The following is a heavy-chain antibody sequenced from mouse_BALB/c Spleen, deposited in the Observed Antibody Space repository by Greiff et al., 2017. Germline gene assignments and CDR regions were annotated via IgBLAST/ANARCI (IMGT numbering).Heavy chain of an antibody. J-gene: IGHJ2*01. CDR2: IDPETGGT. Sequence: QVQLKESGAELVRPGASVTLSCKASGYTFTDYEMHWVKQTPVHGLEWIGAIDPETGGTAYNQKFKGKATLTADKSSSTAYMELRSLTSEDSAVYYCTRPGFDYWGQGTTLTVSS. CDR3: TRPGFDY. V-gene: IGHV1-15*01. CDR1: GYTFTDYE.